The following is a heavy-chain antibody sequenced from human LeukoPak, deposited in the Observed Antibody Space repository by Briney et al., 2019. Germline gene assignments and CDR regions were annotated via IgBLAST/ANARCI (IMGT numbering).Heavy chain of an antibody. CDR3: AREIGVVTYDAFYI. CDR2: IYSGGST. V-gene: IGHV3-66*02. Sequence: PGGSLRLSCAASGFTVSSNYMSWVRQAPGKGLEWVSVIYSGGSTYYADSVKGRFTISRDNSKNTLDLQMNSLRGEEPAVYYCAREIGVVTYDAFYIRGQGTMVTVSS. D-gene: IGHD3-22*01. CDR1: GFTVSSNY. J-gene: IGHJ3*02.